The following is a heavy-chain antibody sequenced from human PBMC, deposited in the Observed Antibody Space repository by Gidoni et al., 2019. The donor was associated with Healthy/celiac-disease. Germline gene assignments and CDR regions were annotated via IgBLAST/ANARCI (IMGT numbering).Heavy chain of an antibody. CDR1: GYTFTSYY. Sequence: QVQLVQSGAEVKKPGASVKVSCKASGYTFTSYYMHWVRQAPGQGLEGRGVINPSGGSTSYAQKFQGRVTMTRDTSTSPVYMELSSLRSEDTAVYYCARDGGGIVGATDKYGEDAFDIWGQGTMVTVSS. D-gene: IGHD1-26*01. V-gene: IGHV1-46*01. CDR3: ARDGGGIVGATDKYGEDAFDI. CDR2: INPSGGST. J-gene: IGHJ3*02.